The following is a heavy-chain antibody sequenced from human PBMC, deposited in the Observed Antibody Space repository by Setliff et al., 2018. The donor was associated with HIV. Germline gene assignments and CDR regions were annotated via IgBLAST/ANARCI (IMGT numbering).Heavy chain of an antibody. V-gene: IGHV3-21*01. D-gene: IGHD1-26*01. CDR1: GFSFRKFG. CDR2: ISSSDDDT. J-gene: IGHJ4*02. Sequence: GESLKISCTASGFSFRKFGMTWVRQAPGKGLEWVSSISSSDDDTHYADSLRGRFTVSRDNAKSALYLQMNNLSVDDTAVYYCVRDSAASVWVGASVYYFDFWGQGIQVTVSS. CDR3: VRDSAASVWVGASVYYFDF.